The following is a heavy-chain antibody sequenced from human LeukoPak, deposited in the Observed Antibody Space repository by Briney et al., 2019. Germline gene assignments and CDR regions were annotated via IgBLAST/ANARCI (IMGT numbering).Heavy chain of an antibody. V-gene: IGHV1-2*02. CDR3: ARDIVLMVYAPNFDY. J-gene: IGHJ4*02. D-gene: IGHD2-8*01. Sequence: ASVKVSCKASGYTFTGYYIHWVRQAPGQGLEWMGWMNPNSGGTTYAQKFQGRVTMTRDTSTSSAYMELRSLRSDDPAVYYCARDIVLMVYAPNFDYWGQGTLVTVSS. CDR1: GYTFTGYY. CDR2: MNPNSGGT.